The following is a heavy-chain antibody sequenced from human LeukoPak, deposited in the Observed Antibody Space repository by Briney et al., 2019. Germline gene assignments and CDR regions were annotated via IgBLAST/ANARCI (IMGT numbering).Heavy chain of an antibody. V-gene: IGHV4-38-2*02. D-gene: IGHD5-12*01. CDR1: GYSISSGYY. Sequence: SETLSLTCTVSGYSISSGYYWGWIRQPPGKGLEWIGSIYHSGSTYYNPSLKSRVTISVDTSKNQFSLKLSSVTAADTAVYYCARRVVATIDYWGQGTLVTVSS. CDR2: IYHSGST. CDR3: ARRVVATIDY. J-gene: IGHJ4*02.